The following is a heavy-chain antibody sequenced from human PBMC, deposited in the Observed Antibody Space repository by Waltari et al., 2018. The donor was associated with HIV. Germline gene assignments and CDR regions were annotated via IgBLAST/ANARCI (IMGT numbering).Heavy chain of an antibody. CDR1: GSSFMTCG. Sequence: VRLVASGGGVILPGGSLSLSFAAAGSSFMTCGLPSVRQAPGRGLEWFAFIPYDGTDEYYLESVKARFTISRDNSKNTLFLQMSGLRTDDTAYYFCAKDLKARGIDPSLLDTWGQGTLVTVSS. V-gene: IGHV3-30*02. J-gene: IGHJ1*01. D-gene: IGHD3-10*01. CDR2: IPYDGTDE. CDR3: AKDLKARGIDPSLLDT.